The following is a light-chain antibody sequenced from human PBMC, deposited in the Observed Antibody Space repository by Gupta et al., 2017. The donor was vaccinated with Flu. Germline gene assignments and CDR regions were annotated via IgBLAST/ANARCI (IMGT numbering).Light chain of an antibody. CDR3: QQYGSSSGYT. V-gene: IGKV3-20*01. Sequence: IVLTQPPAPLSLSSGEGATLSCRASQSVSNHYLAWYQQKPGQAPRLLIYGASARASGIPDRFSGSGSGTDFTLTISRLEPEDFAVYYCQQYGSSSGYTFGQGTKLEIK. CDR1: QSVSNHY. CDR2: GAS. J-gene: IGKJ2*01.